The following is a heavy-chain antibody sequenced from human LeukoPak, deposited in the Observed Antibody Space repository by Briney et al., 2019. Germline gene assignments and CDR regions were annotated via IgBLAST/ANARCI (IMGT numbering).Heavy chain of an antibody. Sequence: ASMKVSCKASGYTFTGYYMHWVRQAPGQGLEWMGWINPNSGGTNYAQKFQGRVTMTRDTSISTAYMELSRLRSDDTAVYYCARVYYDILTGYYKRYNWFDPWGQGTLVTVSS. D-gene: IGHD3-9*01. J-gene: IGHJ5*02. CDR3: ARVYYDILTGYYKRYNWFDP. V-gene: IGHV1-2*02. CDR1: GYTFTGYY. CDR2: INPNSGGT.